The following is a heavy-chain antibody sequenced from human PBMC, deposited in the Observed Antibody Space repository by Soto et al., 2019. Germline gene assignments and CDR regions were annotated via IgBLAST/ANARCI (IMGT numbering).Heavy chain of an antibody. J-gene: IGHJ2*01. CDR1: GFTFSTFD. D-gene: IGHD7-27*01. CDR3: ARARWGSRTWYFDI. CDR2: IWSDGNSK. V-gene: IGHV3-33*01. Sequence: QVQLVESGGGVVQPGMSLRLSCAASGFTFSTFDMHWVRQAPGKGLEWVADIWSDGNSKYYADSVKGRFTISRDNSKHTLDLQLNRLRAEDTAVYYCARARWGSRTWYFDILGRGTLVTVSS.